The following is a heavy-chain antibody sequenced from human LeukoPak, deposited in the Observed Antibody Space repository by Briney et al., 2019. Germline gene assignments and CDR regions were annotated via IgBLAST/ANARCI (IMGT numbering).Heavy chain of an antibody. CDR1: GFTFSSYE. Sequence: GGSLRLSCAASGFTFSSYEMNWVRQAPGKGLEWVSYISSSGSTIYYADSVKGRFTISRDNSKNTLYLQMGSLRAEDMAVYYCARAGYSSGWYQYDYWGQGTLVTVSS. V-gene: IGHV3-48*03. CDR3: ARAGYSSGWYQYDY. J-gene: IGHJ4*02. D-gene: IGHD6-19*01. CDR2: ISSSGSTI.